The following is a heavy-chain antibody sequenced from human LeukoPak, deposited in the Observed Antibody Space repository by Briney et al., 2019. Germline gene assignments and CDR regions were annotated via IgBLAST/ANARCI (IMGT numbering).Heavy chain of an antibody. D-gene: IGHD3-10*01. J-gene: IGHJ6*02. CDR3: ARGGTMVRGVNALGNYGMDV. V-gene: IGHV1-8*01. Sequence: ASVTVSCKASGYSFSTHDINWVRQATGQGLEYMGWVNPNSGNTGYAQNFQGRVTMTRDTSTTTAYMELSNLRSDDTAVYYCARGGTMVRGVNALGNYGMDVWGQGTTVTVSS. CDR1: GYSFSTHD. CDR2: VNPNSGNT.